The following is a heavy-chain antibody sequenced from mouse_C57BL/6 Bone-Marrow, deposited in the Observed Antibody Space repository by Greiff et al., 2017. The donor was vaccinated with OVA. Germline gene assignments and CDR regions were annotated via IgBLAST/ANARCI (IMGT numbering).Heavy chain of an antibody. CDR3: APYYYGSSYAMDY. D-gene: IGHD1-1*01. Sequence: VKLQQPGAELVKPGASVKMSCKASGYTFTSYWITWVKQRPGQGLEWIGDIYPGSGSTNYNEKFKSKATLTVDTSSSTAYMQLSSLTSEDSAVYYCAPYYYGSSYAMDYWGQGTSVTVSS. CDR1: GYTFTSYW. V-gene: IGHV1-55*01. J-gene: IGHJ4*01. CDR2: IYPGSGST.